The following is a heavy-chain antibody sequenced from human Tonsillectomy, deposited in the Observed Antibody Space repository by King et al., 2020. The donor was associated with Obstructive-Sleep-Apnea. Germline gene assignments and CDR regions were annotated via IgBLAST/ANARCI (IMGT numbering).Heavy chain of an antibody. Sequence: VTLKESGPTLVKPTQTLTLTCTFSGFSLSTSGVGVGWIRQPPAKALDWLARIYWDEYKRYIQSLKRRLTITKATSKNQVVLTMTNMDPVDTATYYWAHSPWPLLAAAGNYYYGMDVWGQGTTVTVSS. CDR3: AHSPWPLLAAAGNYYYGMDV. CDR1: GFSLSTSGVG. J-gene: IGHJ6*02. D-gene: IGHD6-13*01. V-gene: IGHV2-5*02. CDR2: IYWDEYK.